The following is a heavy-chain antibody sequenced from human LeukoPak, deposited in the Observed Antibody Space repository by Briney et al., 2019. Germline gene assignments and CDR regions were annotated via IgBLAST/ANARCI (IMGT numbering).Heavy chain of an antibody. D-gene: IGHD5-24*01. CDR3: AGIDDYNYYLY. V-gene: IGHV4-59*01. J-gene: IGHJ4*02. CDR1: GGSISSYH. CDR2: IYYSGST. Sequence: PSETLSLTCTVSGGSISSYHWSWIRQPPGKGLEWIGYIYYSGSTNYNPSLKSRVTISLDTSENQFSLRLSSVTAADTAVYYCAGIDDYNYYLYWGQGTLVTVSS.